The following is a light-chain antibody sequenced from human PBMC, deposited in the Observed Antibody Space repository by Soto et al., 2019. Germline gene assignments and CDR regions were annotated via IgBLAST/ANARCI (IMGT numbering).Light chain of an antibody. J-gene: IGKJ1*01. Sequence: EIVMTQSPATLSVSPGERATLSCRASQSVSSNLAWYQQKPGQAPRLLIYGASTRATGIPARFSGSGSGTEFTLTISSLQSEDFAVYYCQQYNNPGTFGQGTKVDIK. CDR3: QQYNNPGT. CDR2: GAS. CDR1: QSVSSN. V-gene: IGKV3-15*01.